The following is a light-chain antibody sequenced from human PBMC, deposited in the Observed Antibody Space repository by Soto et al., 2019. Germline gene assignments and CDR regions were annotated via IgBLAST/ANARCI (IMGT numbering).Light chain of an antibody. CDR2: GAS. CDR1: QSVSSK. V-gene: IGKV3D-15*01. Sequence: ETVMTQSPATLSVSPGERATLPCSASQSVSSKLAWYQQKPGQAPRLLIYGASTRATGIPARFSGSGSGTEFTLSISSLQSEDFAVYYCQQYNNWPPITFGQGTRLEIK. CDR3: QQYNNWPPIT. J-gene: IGKJ5*01.